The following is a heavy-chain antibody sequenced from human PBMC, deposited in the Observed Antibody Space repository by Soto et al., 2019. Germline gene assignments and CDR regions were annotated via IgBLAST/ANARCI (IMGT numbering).Heavy chain of an antibody. V-gene: IGHV3-21*01. CDR3: ARDSYCSSTSCYPELTY. J-gene: IGHJ4*02. CDR1: GFTFSSYS. D-gene: IGHD2-2*01. Sequence: EVQLVESGGGLVKPGGSLRLSCAASGFTFSSYSMNWVRQAPGKGLEWVSSISSSSSYIYYADSGKGRFTISRDNAKNSLYLQMNSLRAEDTAVYYCARDSYCSSTSCYPELTYWGQGTLVTVSS. CDR2: ISSSSSYI.